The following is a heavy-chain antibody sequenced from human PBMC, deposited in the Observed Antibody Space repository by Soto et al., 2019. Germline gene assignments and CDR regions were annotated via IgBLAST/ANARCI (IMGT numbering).Heavy chain of an antibody. V-gene: IGHV4-30-2*05. CDR2: IYHSGST. J-gene: IGHJ1*01. D-gene: IGHD3-22*01. CDR3: ARGDYLNRSGYYYFQH. Sequence: SEPLSLPCAVADGSSGGCGDSWSWIRHPPGKGLDWIGYIYHSGSTYYNPSLSSRLTISLDTSKNHFSLKLHAATAEDTAVYYCARGDYLNRSGYYYFQHWGQGTPVTVSS. CDR1: DGSSGGCGDS.